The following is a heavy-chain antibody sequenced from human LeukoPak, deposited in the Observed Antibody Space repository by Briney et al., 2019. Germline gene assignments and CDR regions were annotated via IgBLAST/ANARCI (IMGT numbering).Heavy chain of an antibody. V-gene: IGHV4-39*07. CDR3: ARWNAVGYYYAGAAFDI. CDR2: IYYSGST. CDR1: GGSISSSSYY. D-gene: IGHD3-10*01. Sequence: SETLSLTCTVSGGSISSSSYYWGWIRQPPGKGLEWIGSIYYSGSTYYNPALKSRVTISVDTSKNQFSRKLNSVTAADTAVYYCARWNAVGYYYAGAAFDIWGQGTMVTVSS. J-gene: IGHJ3*02.